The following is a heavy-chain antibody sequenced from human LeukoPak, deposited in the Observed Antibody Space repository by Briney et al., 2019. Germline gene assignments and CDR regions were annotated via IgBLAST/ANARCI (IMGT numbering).Heavy chain of an antibody. J-gene: IGHJ4*02. D-gene: IGHD6-13*01. CDR2: IIPIFGTA. V-gene: IGHV1-69*13. CDR3: ARYLIAAAGTGNFDN. CDR1: GGTFTSYA. Sequence: ASVKVSCKASGGTFTSYAISWVRQAPGQGLEWMGGIIPIFGTANYAQKFQGRVTITADESTSTAYMELSSLRFEDTAVYYCARYLIAAAGTGNFDNWRQGTLVTVSS.